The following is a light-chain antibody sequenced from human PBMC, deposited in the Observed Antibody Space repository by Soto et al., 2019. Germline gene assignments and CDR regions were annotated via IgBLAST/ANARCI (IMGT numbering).Light chain of an antibody. V-gene: IGKV3-15*01. J-gene: IGKJ4*01. Sequence: EIVMTQSPATLSVSPGEGATLSCRASQSVSNKLAWYQQKPGQAPRLLIHTASIRATNVPARFSGTGSGTEFTLTISSLQSEDFAVYDCQQYYDWPPLTFGGGTNVDIK. CDR2: TAS. CDR1: QSVSNK. CDR3: QQYYDWPPLT.